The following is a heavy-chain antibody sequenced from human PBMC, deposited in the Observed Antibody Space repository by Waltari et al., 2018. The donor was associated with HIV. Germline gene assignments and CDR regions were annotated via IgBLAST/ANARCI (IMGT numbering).Heavy chain of an antibody. V-gene: IGHV3-7*01. D-gene: IGHD3-16*01. CDR3: ASGDYFGWGRGARSWFGP. CDR2: RKKEGNKK. J-gene: IGHJ5*02. Sequence: VQLVESGGALVQPGGSLTLSCAASGFSFGDSWMSWVRQAPGMRVGWGATRKKEGNKKDYLASGKGRVTISRESAKSTLFLQMNSRRVEETAVYYCASGDYFGWGRGARSWFGPWGQGTLVTVSS. CDR1: GFSFGDSW.